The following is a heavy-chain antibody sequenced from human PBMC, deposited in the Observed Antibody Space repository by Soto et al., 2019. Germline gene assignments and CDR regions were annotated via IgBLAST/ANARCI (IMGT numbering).Heavy chain of an antibody. D-gene: IGHD3-10*01. CDR1: GYTFTSYD. CDR3: ARSLFPNPITMVRGVIPYFDL. Sequence: ASVKVSCKASGYTFTSYDINWVRQATGQGLEWMGWMNPNSGNTGYAQKFQGRVTMTRNTSISTAYMELSSLRSEDTAVYYCARSLFPNPITMVRGVIPYFDLWGRGTLVTVSS. CDR2: MNPNSGNT. V-gene: IGHV1-8*02. J-gene: IGHJ2*01.